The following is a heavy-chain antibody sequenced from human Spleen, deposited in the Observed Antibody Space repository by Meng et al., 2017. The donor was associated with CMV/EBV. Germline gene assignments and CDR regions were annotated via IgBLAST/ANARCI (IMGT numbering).Heavy chain of an antibody. J-gene: IGHJ5*02. Sequence: SGYSFTDYYIHWVRHSPAQGLEWMGLVNPYSGGTNYAQRFQGRVTMTRDTSITTVYMELTRLRSDDTAVYYCARIRFGDGGVWGWFDPWGQGTLVTVSS. CDR1: GYSFTDYY. CDR2: VNPYSGGT. V-gene: IGHV1-2*02. D-gene: IGHD3-16*01. CDR3: ARIRFGDGGVWGWFDP.